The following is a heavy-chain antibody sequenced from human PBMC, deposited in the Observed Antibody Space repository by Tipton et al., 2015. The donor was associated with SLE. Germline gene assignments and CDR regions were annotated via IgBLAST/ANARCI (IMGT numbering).Heavy chain of an antibody. D-gene: IGHD6-25*01. J-gene: IGHJ4*02. V-gene: IGHV4-39*01. Sequence: LRLSCTVSGDSISSSSYYWGWIRQPPGKGLEWIGSIYYSGSTYYNPSLKSRVTISADTSKNQFSLKLSFVTAADTAVYYCARWAKAAVDYWGQGTLVTVSS. CDR2: IYYSGST. CDR1: GDSISSSSYY. CDR3: ARWAKAAVDY.